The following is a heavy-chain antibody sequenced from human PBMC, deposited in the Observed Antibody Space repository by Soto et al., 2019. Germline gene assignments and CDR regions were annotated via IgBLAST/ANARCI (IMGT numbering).Heavy chain of an antibody. CDR3: AHMLFRSPDLYYFDY. D-gene: IGHD1-26*01. V-gene: IGHV2-5*02. Sequence: QESGPGLVKPSETLSLTCTVSGGTINSTSYYWGWIRQPPGKGLEWLALIYWDDDKRYSPSLKSRLTITKDTSKNQVVLTMTNMDPVDTATYYCAHMLFRSPDLYYFDYWGQGTLVTVSS. J-gene: IGHJ4*02. CDR2: IYWDDDK. CDR1: GGTINSTSYY.